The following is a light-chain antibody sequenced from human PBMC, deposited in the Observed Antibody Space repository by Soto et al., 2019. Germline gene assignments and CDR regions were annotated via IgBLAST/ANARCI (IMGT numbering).Light chain of an antibody. CDR2: QAS. CDR3: QHYNGYLET. V-gene: IGKV1-5*03. CDR1: EFISKW. J-gene: IGKJ1*01. Sequence: DIQITQSPSTLSASVGDRVTITCRASEFISKWLAWYQQKPGTAPKLLIYQASSLESGVPSRFSGSGSGTEFTLTTTSLQPDEVATYYYQHYNGYLETFGQGTKVEIK.